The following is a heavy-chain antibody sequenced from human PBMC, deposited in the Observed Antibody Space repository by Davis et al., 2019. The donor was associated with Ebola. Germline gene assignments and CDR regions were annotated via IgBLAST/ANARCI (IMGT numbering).Heavy chain of an antibody. CDR1: GFTFSASA. D-gene: IGHD4-17*01. J-gene: IGHJ4*02. CDR3: TRPDGDYGTLDY. Sequence: GESLKISCAAPGFTFSASAMHWVRQASGKGLEWVGRIRSKANSYATAYAASVKGRFTISRDDSKNTAYLQMNSLKTEDTAVYYCTRPDGDYGTLDYWGQGTLVTVSS. V-gene: IGHV3-73*01. CDR2: IRSKANSYAT.